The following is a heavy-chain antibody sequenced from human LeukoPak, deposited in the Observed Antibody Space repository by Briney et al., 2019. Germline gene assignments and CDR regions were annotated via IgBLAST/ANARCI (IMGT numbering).Heavy chain of an antibody. J-gene: IGHJ3*02. D-gene: IGHD2-21*02. CDR2: ISDSGST. V-gene: IGHV4-59*08. CDR3: ARPHGGDIAFDI. Sequence: SETLSLTCTVSSGSISSYYWSWIRQSPGKGLEWIGYISDSGSTNYNPSLKSRVTISVDTSKNQLSLHLSSVTAADTAVYYCARPHGGDIAFDIWSQGTMVTVSS. CDR1: SGSISSYY.